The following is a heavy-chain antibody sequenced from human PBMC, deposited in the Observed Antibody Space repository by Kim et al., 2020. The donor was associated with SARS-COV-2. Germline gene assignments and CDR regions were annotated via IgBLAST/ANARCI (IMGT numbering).Heavy chain of an antibody. V-gene: IGHV3-9*01. Sequence: GGSLRLSCAASGFTFDDYAMHWVRQAPGKGLEWVSGISWNSGSIGYADSVKGRFTISRDNAKNSLYLQMNSLRAEDTALYYCAKDRTTVTTGILDYWGQGTLVTVSS. J-gene: IGHJ4*02. CDR2: ISWNSGSI. CDR3: AKDRTTVTTGILDY. CDR1: GFTFDDYA. D-gene: IGHD4-17*01.